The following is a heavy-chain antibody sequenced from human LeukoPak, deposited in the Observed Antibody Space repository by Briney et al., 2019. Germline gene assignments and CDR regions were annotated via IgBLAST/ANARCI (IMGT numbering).Heavy chain of an antibody. CDR3: ARGRGYSSSHRPRRFDP. CDR1: GGSISTSSYY. V-gene: IGHV4-39*01. Sequence: SETLSLTCTVSGGSISTSSYYWGWIRQPPGKGLEWIGNIYYSGNTYYNPSLKSRVTISVDTSKSQFSLKLSSVTAADTAVYYCARGRGYSSSHRPRRFDPWGQGTLVTVSS. CDR2: IYYSGNT. J-gene: IGHJ5*02. D-gene: IGHD6-13*01.